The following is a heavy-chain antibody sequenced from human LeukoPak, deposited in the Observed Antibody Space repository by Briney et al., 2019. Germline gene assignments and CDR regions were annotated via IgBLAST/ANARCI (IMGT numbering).Heavy chain of an antibody. CDR1: GFTFDDYG. D-gene: IGHD4-17*01. V-gene: IGHV3-20*04. Sequence: PGGSLRLSCAASGFTFDDYGISWVRRAPGKGLEWVSGINWNGGSTGYADSVKGRFTISRDNAKNSLYLQMNSLRAEDTALYYCARFYGDYKYYFDYWGQGTLVTVSS. CDR3: ARFYGDYKYYFDY. J-gene: IGHJ4*02. CDR2: INWNGGST.